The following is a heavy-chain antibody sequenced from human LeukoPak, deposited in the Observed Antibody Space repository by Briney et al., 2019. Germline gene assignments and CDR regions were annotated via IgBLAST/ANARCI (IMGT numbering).Heavy chain of an antibody. CDR2: INHSGTT. Sequence: PSETLSLTCAVHGGSFSGYYWTWIRQPPGKGLEWIGEINHSGTTNYNPSLKSRVTISVDTSKNQFSLKPSSVTAADTAVYYCARRHFWSGYYFDYWGQGTLVTVSS. CDR1: GGSFSGYY. CDR3: ARRHFWSGYYFDY. D-gene: IGHD3-3*02. J-gene: IGHJ4*02. V-gene: IGHV4-34*01.